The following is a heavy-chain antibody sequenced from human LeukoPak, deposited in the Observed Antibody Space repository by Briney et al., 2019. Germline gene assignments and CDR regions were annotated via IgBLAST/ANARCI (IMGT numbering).Heavy chain of an antibody. J-gene: IGHJ6*03. D-gene: IGHD2-2*02. Sequence: GESLKISCKGSGYSFTSYWIGWVRQMPGKGLEWMAIIYPGDSDTRYSPSFQGQVTISADKSISTAYLQWSSLKASDTAMYYCATSTYCSSTSCYKYYYYMDVWGKGTTVTVSS. CDR2: IYPGDSDT. CDR1: GYSFTSYW. CDR3: ATSTYCSSTSCYKYYYYMDV. V-gene: IGHV5-51*01.